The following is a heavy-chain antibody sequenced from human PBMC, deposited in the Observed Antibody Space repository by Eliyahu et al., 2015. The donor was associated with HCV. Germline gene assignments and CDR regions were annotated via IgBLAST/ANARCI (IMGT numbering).Heavy chain of an antibody. Sequence: QVQLVESGGGVVQPGRSLRLSCXASGFXFSXYXMHWVRQAPGKGLEWVAVISYDGSNKYYADSVKGRFTISRDNSKNTLYLQMNSLRAEDTAVYYCARVYYYGSGYDLGAFDIWGQGTMVTVSS. CDR3: ARVYYYGSGYDLGAFDI. D-gene: IGHD3-10*01. CDR2: ISYDGSNK. CDR1: GFXFSXYX. V-gene: IGHV3-30-3*01. J-gene: IGHJ3*02.